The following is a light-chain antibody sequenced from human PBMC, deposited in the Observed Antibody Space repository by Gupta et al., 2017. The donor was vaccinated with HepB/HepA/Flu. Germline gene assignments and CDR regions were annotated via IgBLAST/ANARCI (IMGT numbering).Light chain of an antibody. CDR3: QQGLSTPWT. CDR2: AAS. CDR1: QSISIY. V-gene: IGKV1-39*01. J-gene: IGKJ1*01. Sequence: DIQMTQSPSALSASVGDRITITCRASQSISIYLDWYYQKPGKAPKLLIYAASSLQSGVPSRFSGSVSGTDFTLTIISLQPEDFATYYCQQGLSTPWTFGQGTKVEMK.